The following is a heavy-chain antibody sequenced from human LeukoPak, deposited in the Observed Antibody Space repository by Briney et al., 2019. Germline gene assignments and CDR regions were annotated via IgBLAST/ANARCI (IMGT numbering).Heavy chain of an antibody. CDR3: AKSHVLLWFGELTKLPFDY. D-gene: IGHD3-10*01. CDR1: GFTFSSYA. V-gene: IGHV3-23*01. Sequence: GGSLRLSCAASGFTFSSYAMSWVRQAPGKGLEWVSAISGSGGRTYYADSVKGRSTISRDNSKNTLYLQMNSLRAEDTAVYYCAKSHVLLWFGELTKLPFDYWGQGALVTVSS. CDR2: ISGSGGRT. J-gene: IGHJ4*02.